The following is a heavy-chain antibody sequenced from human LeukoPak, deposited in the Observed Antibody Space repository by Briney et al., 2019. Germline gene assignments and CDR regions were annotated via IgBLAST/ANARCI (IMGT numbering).Heavy chain of an antibody. J-gene: IGHJ6*03. V-gene: IGHV3-74*01. CDR1: GFTFSSYW. Sequence: GGSLRLSCAASGFTFSSYWMHWVRQAPGKGLVWVSRINSDGSSTSYADSVKGRFTISRDNAKNKLYLQMNSLRAEDTAVYYCARSSYYYYYMDVWGKGTTVTVSS. CDR3: ARSSYYYYYMDV. CDR2: INSDGSST. D-gene: IGHD2-2*01.